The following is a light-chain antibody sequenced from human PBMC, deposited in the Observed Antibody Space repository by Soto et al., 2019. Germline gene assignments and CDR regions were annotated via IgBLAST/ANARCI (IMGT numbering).Light chain of an antibody. CDR2: AAS. CDR1: QRVSSNY. J-gene: IGKJ2*01. CDR3: QHYGSSPYT. V-gene: IGKV3-20*01. Sequence: EIVLTQSPGTLSLSPGERATLSCRASQRVSSNYLAWYQQRPGQAPRLLISAASSRITGIPDRFSGSGSGTDFTLTISRLEPEDFAVYYCQHYGSSPYTFGQGTKLEIK.